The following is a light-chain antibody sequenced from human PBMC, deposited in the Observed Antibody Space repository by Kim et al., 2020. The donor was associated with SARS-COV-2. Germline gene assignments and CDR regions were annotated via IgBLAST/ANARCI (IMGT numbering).Light chain of an antibody. CDR2: GNS. CDR3: QSYDSSLSGYV. J-gene: IGLJ1*01. Sequence: VLTQPPSVSGAPGQRVTISCTGSSSNIGAGYDVHWYQQLPGTAPKLLIYGNSNRPSGVPDRFSGSKSSTSASLAITGLQAEDEADYYCQSYDSSLSGYVFGTGTKVTVL. CDR1: SSNIGAGYD. V-gene: IGLV1-40*01.